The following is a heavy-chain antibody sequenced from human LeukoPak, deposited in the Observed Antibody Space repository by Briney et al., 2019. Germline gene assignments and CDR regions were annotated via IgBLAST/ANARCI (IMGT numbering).Heavy chain of an antibody. Sequence: SVKVSYKASGGTFSSYAISWVRQAPGQGLEWMGGIIPIFGTANYAQKFQGRVTITADESTSTAYMELSSLRSEDTAVYYCAREWRSRDFWSGLYFPYFDYWGQGTLVTVSS. V-gene: IGHV1-69*13. J-gene: IGHJ4*02. CDR1: GGTFSSYA. D-gene: IGHD3-3*01. CDR2: IIPIFGTA. CDR3: AREWRSRDFWSGLYFPYFDY.